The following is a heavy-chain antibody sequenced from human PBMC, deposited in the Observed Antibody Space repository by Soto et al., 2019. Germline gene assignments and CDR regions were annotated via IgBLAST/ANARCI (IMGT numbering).Heavy chain of an antibody. CDR3: ASQSSEWLLFPS. CDR1: GFTFSSYS. V-gene: IGHV3-48*01. J-gene: IGHJ4*02. Sequence: EVQLVESGGGLVQPGGSLRLSCAASGFTFSSYSMNWVRQAPGKGLEWVSYISSSSSTIYYADSVKGRFTISRDNAKNSLYLQMNSLRAEDTAVYYCASQSSEWLLFPSWGQGTLVTVSS. CDR2: ISSSSSTI. D-gene: IGHD5-12*01.